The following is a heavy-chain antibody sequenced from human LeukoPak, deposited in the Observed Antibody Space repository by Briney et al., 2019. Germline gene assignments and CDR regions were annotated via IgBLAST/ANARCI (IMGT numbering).Heavy chain of an antibody. CDR2: IYYSGST. Sequence: PSETLSLTCTVSGGSISSYYWSWIRQPPGKGLEWIGYIYYSGSTYYNPSLKSRVTISVDTSKNQFSLKLSSVTAADTAVYYCARVYGDYVYFDYWGQGTLVTVSS. V-gene: IGHV4-59*12. CDR3: ARVYGDYVYFDY. D-gene: IGHD4-17*01. CDR1: GGSISSYY. J-gene: IGHJ4*02.